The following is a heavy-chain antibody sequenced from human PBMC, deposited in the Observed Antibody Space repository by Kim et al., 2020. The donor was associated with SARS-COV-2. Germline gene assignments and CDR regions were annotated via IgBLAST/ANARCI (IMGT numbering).Heavy chain of an antibody. Sequence: GGSLRLSCAASGFTFSSYAMHWVRQAPGKGLEWVAVISYDGSNKYYADSVKGRFTISRDNSKNTLYLQMNSLRAEDTAVYYCARVAAGSYYYGMDVWGQGTTVTVSS. CDR2: ISYDGSNK. J-gene: IGHJ6*02. V-gene: IGHV3-30-3*01. D-gene: IGHD6-13*01. CDR3: ARVAAGSYYYGMDV. CDR1: GFTFSSYA.